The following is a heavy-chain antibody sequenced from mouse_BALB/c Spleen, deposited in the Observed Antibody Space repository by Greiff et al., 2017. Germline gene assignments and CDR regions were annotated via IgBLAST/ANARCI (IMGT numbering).Heavy chain of an antibody. CDR1: GFDFSRYW. CDR3: AFYYGRSYDWYFEV. J-gene: IGHJ1*01. CDR2: INPDSSTI. V-gene: IGHV4-1*02. D-gene: IGHD1-1*01. Sequence: EVHLVESGGGLVQPGGSLKLSCAASGFDFSRYWLSWVRQAPGKGLDWIGEINPDSSTINYTPSLKDKFIISRDNAKNTLYLQMSKVRSEDTALYYCAFYYGRSYDWYFEVWGAGTTVTVAS.